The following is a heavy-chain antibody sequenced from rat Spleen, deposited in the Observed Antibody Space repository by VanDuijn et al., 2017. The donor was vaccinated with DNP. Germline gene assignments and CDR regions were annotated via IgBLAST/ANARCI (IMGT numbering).Heavy chain of an antibody. CDR2: IRFDGAIT. CDR3: ASSAGTTVDYFDF. CDR1: GFTFSDYY. D-gene: IGHD1-1*01. Sequence: EVQLVESGGGLVQPGRSLKLSCAASGFTFSDYYMAWVRQAPTKGLEWVAYIRFDGAITYYGDSVKGRFTISRDNAKSTLYLQMDSLTSEDTATYYCASSAGTTVDYFDFWGQGVMVTVSS. V-gene: IGHV5-20*01. J-gene: IGHJ2*01.